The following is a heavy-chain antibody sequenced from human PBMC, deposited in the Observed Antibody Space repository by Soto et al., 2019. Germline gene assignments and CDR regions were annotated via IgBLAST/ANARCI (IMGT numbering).Heavy chain of an antibody. V-gene: IGHV1-69*01. D-gene: IGHD3-3*01. J-gene: IGHJ6*02. CDR2: IIPIFGTA. CDR3: ARGDLHYDFWSGYSTYYYGMDV. Sequence: QVQLVQSGAEVKKPGSSVKVSCKASGGTFSSYAISWVRQAPGQGLEWMGGIIPIFGTANYAQKFQGRVTITADESTSTAYMELSSLRSEDTAVYYCARGDLHYDFWSGYSTYYYGMDVWGQGTTVTVSS. CDR1: GGTFSSYA.